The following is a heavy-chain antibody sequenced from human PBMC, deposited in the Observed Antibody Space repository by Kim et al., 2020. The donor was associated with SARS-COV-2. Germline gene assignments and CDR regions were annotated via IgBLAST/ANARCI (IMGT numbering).Heavy chain of an antibody. CDR3: AIRSSYSSTWYYFDY. D-gene: IGHD6-13*01. J-gene: IGHJ4*01. V-gene: IGHV3-23*01. CDR2: ISGSGAGT. Sequence: GGSLRLSCAASGFTFSNYAMTWVRQAPGKGLEWVSVISGSGAGTYYADSAKGRFTISRDNSKDTLYLQLNSLRAEDTAVYYCAIRSSYSSTWYYFDYSG. CDR1: GFTFSNYA.